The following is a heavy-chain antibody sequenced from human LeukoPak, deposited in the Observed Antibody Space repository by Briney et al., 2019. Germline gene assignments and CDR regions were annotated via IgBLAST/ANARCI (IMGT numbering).Heavy chain of an antibody. V-gene: IGHV1-18*01. J-gene: IGHJ4*02. D-gene: IGHD4-17*01. CDR1: GYTFTSYG. CDR2: ISAYNGNT. Sequence: ASVKVSCKASGYTFTSYGISWVRQAPGQGLEWMGWISAYNGNTNYAQKLQGRVTMTTDTSTSTAYMELRSPRSDDTAVYYCARDGDYGDYFAYETLDYWGQGTLVTVSS. CDR3: ARDGDYGDYFAYETLDY.